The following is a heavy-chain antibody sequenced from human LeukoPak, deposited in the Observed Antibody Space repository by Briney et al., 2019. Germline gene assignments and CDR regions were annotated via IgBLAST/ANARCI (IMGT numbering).Heavy chain of an antibody. V-gene: IGHV3-48*01. CDR1: GFTFSSCS. D-gene: IGHD5-18*01. Sequence: GGSLRLSCVGSGFTFSSCSTNWVRQAPGKGLEWVSFIGGSSNAMYADSVKGRFTISRDNSKDTLYLQMNSLRAEDTAVYYCAKERGGYFYGQFDYWGQGTLVTVSS. CDR3: AKERGGYFYGQFDY. CDR2: IGGSSNA. J-gene: IGHJ4*02.